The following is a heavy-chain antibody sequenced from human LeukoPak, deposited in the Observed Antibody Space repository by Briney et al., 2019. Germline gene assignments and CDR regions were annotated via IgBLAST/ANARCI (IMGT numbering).Heavy chain of an antibody. Sequence: ASVKVSCKASGYTFTSYGIGWVRQAPGQGLEWMGWISAYNGNTNYAQKLQGRVTMTTDTSTSTAYMELRSLRSDDTAVYYCARDFDYDFWSGYYGEPKNWFDPWGQGTLVTVSS. D-gene: IGHD3-3*01. CDR2: ISAYNGNT. V-gene: IGHV1-18*01. CDR3: ARDFDYDFWSGYYGEPKNWFDP. J-gene: IGHJ5*02. CDR1: GYTFTSYG.